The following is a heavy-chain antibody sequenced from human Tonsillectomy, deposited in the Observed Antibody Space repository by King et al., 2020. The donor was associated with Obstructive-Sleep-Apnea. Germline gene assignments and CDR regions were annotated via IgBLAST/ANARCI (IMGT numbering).Heavy chain of an antibody. CDR1: GFTFSSYW. CDR3: ARETYDYVGGGYRSYLDF. CDR2: INSGGTNT. J-gene: IGHJ4*02. Sequence: VQLVESGGNLVQPGGSLRLSCAASGFTFSSYWVHWVRQVPGKGLVWVSRINSGGTNTDYADSVKGRFTISRDNAKNTLYLQMNSLRAEDTAVYFCARETYDYVGGGYRSYLDFSGQGTRVTVSS. V-gene: IGHV3-74*01. D-gene: IGHD3-16*02.